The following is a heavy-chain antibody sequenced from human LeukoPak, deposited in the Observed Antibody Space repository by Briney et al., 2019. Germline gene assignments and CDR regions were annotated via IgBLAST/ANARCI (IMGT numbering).Heavy chain of an antibody. CDR1: GFSVSNNY. D-gene: IGHD4-17*01. Sequence: GGSLKLSCEASGFSVSNNYMTWVRQAPGKGLEWVSVIYSGGTTYYGDSVEGRFTISRDNSRNTLNLQMNSLRAEDTAVYFCARGQSGDPAFDIWGQGTMVTVSS. CDR2: IYSGGTT. J-gene: IGHJ3*02. V-gene: IGHV3-53*01. CDR3: ARGQSGDPAFDI.